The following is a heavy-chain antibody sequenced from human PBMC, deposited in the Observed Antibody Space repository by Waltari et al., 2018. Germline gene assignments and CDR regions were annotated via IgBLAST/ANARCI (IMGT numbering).Heavy chain of an antibody. Sequence: QVQLVQSGAEVKKPGASVKVSCKASGYTFTSYDINWVRQATGQGLEWMGWRNPNSGNTGYAQKFQGRVTMTRNTSISTAYMELSSLRSEDTAVYYCARGRIAVAGTQLDYWGQGTLVTVSS. J-gene: IGHJ4*02. D-gene: IGHD6-19*01. CDR3: ARGRIAVAGTQLDY. CDR1: GYTFTSYD. V-gene: IGHV1-8*01. CDR2: RNPNSGNT.